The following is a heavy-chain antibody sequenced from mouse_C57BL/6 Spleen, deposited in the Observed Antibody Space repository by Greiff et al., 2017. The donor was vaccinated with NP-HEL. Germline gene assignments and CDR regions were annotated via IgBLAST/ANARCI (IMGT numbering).Heavy chain of an antibody. Sequence: VQLQQSGPELVKPGASVKISCKASGYAFSSSWMNWVKQRPGKGLEWIGRIYPGDGDTNYNGKFKGKATLTADKSSSTAYMQLSSLTSEDAAVYFCARVGGTEDYFDYWGQGTTLTVSS. V-gene: IGHV1-82*01. CDR2: IYPGDGDT. CDR3: ARVGGTEDYFDY. D-gene: IGHD3-3*01. J-gene: IGHJ2*01. CDR1: GYAFSSSW.